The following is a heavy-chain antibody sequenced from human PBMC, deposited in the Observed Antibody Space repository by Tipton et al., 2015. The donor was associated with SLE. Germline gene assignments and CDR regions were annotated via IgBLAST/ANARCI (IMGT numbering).Heavy chain of an antibody. Sequence: QLVQSGAEVKRPGASVRVSCKASGYTFTSFDINWVRQATGQGLEWMGWMNPNSGNTAYAQKFQGRVTMTRDTSISTAYMELSSLRSEDTAVYYCARAPPQLGFDYWGQGTLVTVSS. J-gene: IGHJ4*02. D-gene: IGHD5-24*01. CDR1: GYTFTSFD. V-gene: IGHV1-8*01. CDR3: ARAPPQLGFDY. CDR2: MNPNSGNT.